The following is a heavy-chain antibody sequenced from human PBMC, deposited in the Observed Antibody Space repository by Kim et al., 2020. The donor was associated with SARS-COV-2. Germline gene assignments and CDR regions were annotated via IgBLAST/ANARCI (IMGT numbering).Heavy chain of an antibody. CDR2: INAGNGNT. CDR1: GYPFTNYA. CDR3: VRSPGRVRGDRTWFDP. J-gene: IGHJ5*02. Sequence: ASVKVSCKTSGYPFTNYAIHWMRQAPGQRLEWLGWINAGNGNTKYSQTFQDRLTFTIDTSASSAYMDLISLRSEDTAVYYCVRSPGRVRGDRTWFDPWGQGTQVTVSS. D-gene: IGHD3-10*01. V-gene: IGHV1-3*01.